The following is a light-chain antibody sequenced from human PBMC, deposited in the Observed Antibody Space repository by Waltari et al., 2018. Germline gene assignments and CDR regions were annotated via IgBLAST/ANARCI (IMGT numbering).Light chain of an antibody. J-gene: IGLJ2*01. Sequence: SGELTQAITVSVALGQTVTITCQGAGLNIYYASWYQQKPGHAPLLVLFGQNNRPSGISDRFSGSRSGNTASLTITGVQAEDEADYYCNCRDRGGDQVIFGGGTKLTVL. V-gene: IGLV3-19*01. CDR3: NCRDRGGDQVI. CDR2: GQN. CDR1: GLNIYY.